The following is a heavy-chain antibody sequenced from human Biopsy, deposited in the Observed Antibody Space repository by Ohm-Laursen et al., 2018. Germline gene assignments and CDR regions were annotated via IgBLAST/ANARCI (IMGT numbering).Heavy chain of an antibody. J-gene: IGHJ4*02. V-gene: IGHV1-2*02. CDR1: GCTFSGYY. D-gene: IGHD6-19*01. CDR2: INPDSGVT. CDR3: ARDKYRSWNYFDN. Sequence: ASVKVSCNASGCTFSGYYMHWVRQAPGQGLEWMGWINPDSGVTNYAQKFQGRVTMTRDTSISTAYMELSRLGSDDTAVYYCARDKYRSWNYFDNWGQGSLVTVSS.